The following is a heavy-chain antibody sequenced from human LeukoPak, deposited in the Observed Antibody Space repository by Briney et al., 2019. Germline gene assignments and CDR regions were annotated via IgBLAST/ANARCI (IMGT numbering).Heavy chain of an antibody. CDR3: ARGRMASVRKTKNPNTNSDWYPGWFDP. J-gene: IGHJ5*02. Sequence: PSETLSLTCTVSGGSISDYNWSWIRQPAGKGLEWVGRIYTSGSTNYNPSLKSRVTMSVDTSKNQFSLKLSSVTAADTAVYSCARGRMASVRKTKNPNTNSDWYPGWFDPWGQGILVTVSS. D-gene: IGHD6-19*01. V-gene: IGHV4-4*07. CDR1: GGSISDYN. CDR2: IYTSGST.